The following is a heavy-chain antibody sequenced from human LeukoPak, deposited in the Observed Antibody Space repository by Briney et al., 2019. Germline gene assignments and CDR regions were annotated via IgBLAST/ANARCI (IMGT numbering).Heavy chain of an antibody. CDR3: TSSSDAFDI. CDR2: IYYSGST. J-gene: IGHJ3*02. CDR1: GGSISNCY. Sequence: SETLSLTCTVSGGSISNCYWSWIRQPPGEGLEWIGYIYYSGSTYYNPSLKSRVTISVDTSKNQFSLKLSSVTAADTAVYYCTSSSDAFDIWGQGTMVTVSS. D-gene: IGHD6-6*01. V-gene: IGHV4-59*12.